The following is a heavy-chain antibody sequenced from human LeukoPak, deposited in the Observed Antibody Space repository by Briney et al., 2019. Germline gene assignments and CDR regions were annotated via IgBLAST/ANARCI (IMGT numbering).Heavy chain of an antibody. J-gene: IGHJ6*02. CDR2: ISRSSSYI. Sequence: GGSLRLSCAASGFTFSSYSMNWVRQAPGKGLEWVSSISRSSSYIYYADSVKGRFTISRDNAKNSLYLQMNSLRAEDTAVYYCARVNIVVVPAAISSSWGHYYGMDVWGQGTTVTVSS. D-gene: IGHD2-2*01. CDR1: GFTFSSYS. CDR3: ARVNIVVVPAAISSSWGHYYGMDV. V-gene: IGHV3-21*01.